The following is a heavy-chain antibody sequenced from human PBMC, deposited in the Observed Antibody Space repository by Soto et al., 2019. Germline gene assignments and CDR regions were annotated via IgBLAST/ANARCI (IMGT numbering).Heavy chain of an antibody. Sequence: ASVKVSCKASGYTFTSNGISWVRQAPGQGLEWMGWISTNSGNTNYAQKVQGRVTMTTETSTATAYMELRSLRSDDTAVYYCARPQKSGGSIIYWGQGTLVTSPQ. CDR2: ISTNSGNT. CDR1: GYTFTSNG. CDR3: ARPQKSGGSIIY. V-gene: IGHV1-18*01. D-gene: IGHD2-15*01. J-gene: IGHJ4*02.